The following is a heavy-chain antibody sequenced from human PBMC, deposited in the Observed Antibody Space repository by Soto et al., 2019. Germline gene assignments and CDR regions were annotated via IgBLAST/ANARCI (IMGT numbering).Heavy chain of an antibody. CDR1: GGSISSSSYY. V-gene: IGHV4-39*07. D-gene: IGHD3-10*01. Sequence: SETLSLTCTVSGGSISSSSYYWGWIRQPPGKGLEWIGSIYYSGSTYYNPSLKSRVTISVDTSKNQFSLKLSSVTAADTAVYYCARDPKGMGYNWFDPWGQGTLVTVSS. J-gene: IGHJ5*02. CDR3: ARDPKGMGYNWFDP. CDR2: IYYSGST.